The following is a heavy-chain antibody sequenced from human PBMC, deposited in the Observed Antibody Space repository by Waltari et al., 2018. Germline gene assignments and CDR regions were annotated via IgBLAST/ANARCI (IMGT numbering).Heavy chain of an antibody. Sequence: EVQLVESGGGLIQPGGSLRLSCAASGFTVSSNYMSWVRQAPGKGLEWVSVIYSGGSTYDADSVKGRFTISRDNSKNTLYLQMNSLRAEDTAVYYCARIITIFGVVRGWFDPWGQGTLVTVSS. J-gene: IGHJ5*02. CDR3: ARIITIFGVVRGWFDP. D-gene: IGHD3-3*01. V-gene: IGHV3-53*01. CDR1: GFTVSSNY. CDR2: IYSGGST.